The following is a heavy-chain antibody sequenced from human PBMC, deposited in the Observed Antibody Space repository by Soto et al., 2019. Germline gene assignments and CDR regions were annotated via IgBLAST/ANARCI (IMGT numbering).Heavy chain of an antibody. CDR3: AKDRLYSSGLHFGY. Sequence: EVQLLESGGGLVQPGGSLRLSCAASGFTFSSYAMSWVRQAPGKGLEWVSGISGLGTSTYYADSVKGRFTISRDNSKNTLFLQMNSLRAEDTAVYYCAKDRLYSSGLHFGYWGQGTLVTVSS. J-gene: IGHJ4*02. D-gene: IGHD6-19*01. CDR2: ISGLGTST. V-gene: IGHV3-23*01. CDR1: GFTFSSYA.